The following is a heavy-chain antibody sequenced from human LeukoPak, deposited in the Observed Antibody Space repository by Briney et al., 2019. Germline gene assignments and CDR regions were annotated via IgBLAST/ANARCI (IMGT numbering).Heavy chain of an antibody. CDR3: AKDMPGYSGYDSGRAFDY. CDR1: GFTFRSYW. J-gene: IGHJ4*02. Sequence: GGSLRLSCAASGFTFRSYWMHWVRQAPGKGLVWVSRINIDGSSGSYADSVEGRFTISRDNAKNSLYLQMNSLRAEDTALYYCAKDMPGYSGYDSGRAFDYWGQGTLVTVSS. CDR2: INIDGSSG. V-gene: IGHV3-74*01. D-gene: IGHD5-12*01.